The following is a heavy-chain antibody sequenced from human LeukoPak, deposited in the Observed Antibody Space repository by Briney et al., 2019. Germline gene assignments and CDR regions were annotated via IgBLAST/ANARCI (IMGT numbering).Heavy chain of an antibody. CDR2: IYYSGST. J-gene: IGHJ4*02. Sequence: SETLSLTCAVYGGSFSGYYWSWLRQPPGKGLEWIGYIYYSGSTYYNPSHKSRVTMSVDTSKNQFSLKLSSVTAADTAVYYCVRDVKFWGQGTLVTVSS. CDR3: VRDVKF. CDR1: GGSFSGYY. D-gene: IGHD3-16*02. V-gene: IGHV4-30-4*01.